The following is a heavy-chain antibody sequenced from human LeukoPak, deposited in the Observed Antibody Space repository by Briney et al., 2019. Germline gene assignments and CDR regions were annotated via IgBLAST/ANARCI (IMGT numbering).Heavy chain of an antibody. CDR3: AREGFGEAWDY. D-gene: IGHD3-10*01. CDR1: GFTFSSYW. J-gene: IGHJ4*02. V-gene: IGHV3-74*01. Sequence: PGGSLRLSCAASGFTFSSYWMHWVRQAPGKGLVWVSRINSDGSSTSYADSVKGRFTISRDNAKNTLYLQMNSLRAEDTAVYYCAREGFGEAWDYWGQGTLVTVSS. CDR2: INSDGSST.